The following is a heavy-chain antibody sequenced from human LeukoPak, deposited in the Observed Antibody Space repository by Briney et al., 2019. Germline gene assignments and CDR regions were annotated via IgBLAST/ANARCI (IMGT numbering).Heavy chain of an antibody. CDR2: ISWNSGSI. V-gene: IGHV3-9*03. J-gene: IGHJ4*02. CDR1: GFTFSNYW. CDR3: AKDTGSSWYGGLFDY. Sequence: GGSLRLSCAASGFTFSNYWMHWVRQAPGKGLEWVSGISWNSGSIGYADSVKGRFTISRDNAKNSLYLQMNSLRAEDMALYYCAKDTGSSWYGGLFDYWGQGTLVTVSS. D-gene: IGHD6-13*01.